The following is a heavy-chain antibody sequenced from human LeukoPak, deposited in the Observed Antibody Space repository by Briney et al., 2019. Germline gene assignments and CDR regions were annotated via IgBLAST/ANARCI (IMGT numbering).Heavy chain of an antibody. CDR3: ARGVVVTANYYFYGMDV. CDR2: IWYDGSNK. J-gene: IGHJ6*02. Sequence: GRSLRLSCAASGFTFSSYGMHWVGQAPGKGLEWVAVIWYDGSNKYYADSVKGRFTISRDNSKNTLYLQMNSLRAEDTAVYYCARGVVVTANYYFYGMDVWGQGTTVTVSS. V-gene: IGHV3-33*01. CDR1: GFTFSSYG. D-gene: IGHD2-21*02.